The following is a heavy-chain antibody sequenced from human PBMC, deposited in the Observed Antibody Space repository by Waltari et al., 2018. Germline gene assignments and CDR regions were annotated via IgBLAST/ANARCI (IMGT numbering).Heavy chain of an antibody. J-gene: IGHJ3*02. Sequence: QVQLQESGPGLVKPSETLSLTCAVSGYSISSGYSWGWIRQPPGTGLEWIGSIYHSGSTYYNPSLKSRVTISVDTSKNQFSLKLSSVTAADTAVYYCARQTYYYDSSGLKRAFDIWGQGTMVTVSS. CDR1: GYSISSGYS. V-gene: IGHV4-38-2*01. D-gene: IGHD3-22*01. CDR3: ARQTYYYDSSGLKRAFDI. CDR2: IYHSGST.